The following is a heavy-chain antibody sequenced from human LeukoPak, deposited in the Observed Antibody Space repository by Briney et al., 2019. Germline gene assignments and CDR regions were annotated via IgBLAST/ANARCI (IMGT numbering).Heavy chain of an antibody. V-gene: IGHV1-2*02. D-gene: IGHD1-26*01. J-gene: IGHJ4*02. CDR1: GYTFTGYY. CDR2: INPNSGGT. Sequence: ASVKVSCKASGYTFTGYYMHWVRQAPGQGLEWMGWINPNSGGTNYAQKFQGRVTMTRDTSISTAYMELSRLRSDDTAVYYCARVSGSYYTLFGDWGQGTLVTVSS. CDR3: ARVSGSYYTLFGD.